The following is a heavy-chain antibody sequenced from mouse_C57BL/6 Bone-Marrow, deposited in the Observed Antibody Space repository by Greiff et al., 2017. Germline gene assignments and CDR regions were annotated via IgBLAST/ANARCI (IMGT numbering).Heavy chain of an antibody. CDR2: IDPNSGGT. V-gene: IGHV1-72*01. J-gene: IGHJ1*03. CDR3: ARQGYYGSSLGYFDV. Sequence: QSCKASGYTFTSYWMHWVKQRPGRGLEWIGRIDPNSGGTKYNEKFKSKATLTVDKPSSTAYMQLSSLTSEDSAVYYCARQGYYGSSLGYFDVWGTGTTVTVSS. D-gene: IGHD1-1*01. CDR1: GYTFTSYW.